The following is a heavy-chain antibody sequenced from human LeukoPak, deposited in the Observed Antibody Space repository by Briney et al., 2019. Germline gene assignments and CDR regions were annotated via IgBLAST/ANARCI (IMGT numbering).Heavy chain of an antibody. V-gene: IGHV1-2*06. J-gene: IGHJ4*02. CDR1: GYTFTVYY. D-gene: IGHD3-10*01. CDR3: ARHREDGFDY. CDR2: INPNSGGT. Sequence: ASVKVSCKASGYTFTVYYMHWVRQAPGQGLGWMGRINPNSGGTNYKQKFHGRVTMTRDTSISTAYMELSRLRSDDTAVYYCARHREDGFDYWGQGTLVTVSS.